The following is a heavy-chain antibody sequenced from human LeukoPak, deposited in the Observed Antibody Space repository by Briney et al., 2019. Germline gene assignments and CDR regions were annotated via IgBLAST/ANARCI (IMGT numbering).Heavy chain of an antibody. V-gene: IGHV5-51*01. D-gene: IGHD3-10*01. CDR3: AIRPPYGSGSGYFDY. Sequence: GESLKISCKASGYSFTTHWIGWVRQMPGKGLEWMGIIYPGDSDTRYSPSFQGQVTISADKSISTAYLQWSSLKASDTAMYYCAIRPPYGSGSGYFDYWGQGTLVTVSS. J-gene: IGHJ4*02. CDR2: IYPGDSDT. CDR1: GYSFTTHW.